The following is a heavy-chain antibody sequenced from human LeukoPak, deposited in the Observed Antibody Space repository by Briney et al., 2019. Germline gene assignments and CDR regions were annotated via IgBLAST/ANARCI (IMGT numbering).Heavy chain of an antibody. D-gene: IGHD1-26*01. V-gene: IGHV1-2*02. CDR3: ARPRVGAKNWFDP. J-gene: IGHJ5*02. CDR2: INPNSGGT. Sequence: ASVKVSCKASGYTFTGYYMHWVRQAPGQGLEWMGWINPNSGGTNYAQKFQGRVTMTRDTSISTAYMELSRLRSDDTAVYYCARPRVGAKNWFDPWGQGTPVTVSS. CDR1: GYTFTGYY.